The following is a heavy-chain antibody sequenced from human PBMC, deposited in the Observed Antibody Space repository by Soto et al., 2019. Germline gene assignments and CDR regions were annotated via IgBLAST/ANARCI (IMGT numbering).Heavy chain of an antibody. V-gene: IGHV3-30-3*01. CDR3: ARAGGLLVDY. CDR1: GSMFSSYA. J-gene: IGHJ4*02. CDR2: NTYDGSNK. Sequence: QVQLVECGGGVVQPGRSLRLSCAASGSMFSSYAMHWVRQAPGKGLEWVAVNTYDGSNKYYADSVKGRFTISRDNSKNTLYLQMNSLRAEDTAVYYCARAGGLLVDYWGQGTLVTVSS. D-gene: IGHD1-26*01.